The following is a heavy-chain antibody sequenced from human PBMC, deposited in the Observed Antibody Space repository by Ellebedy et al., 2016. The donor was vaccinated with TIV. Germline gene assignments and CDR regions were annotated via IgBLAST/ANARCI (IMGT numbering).Heavy chain of an antibody. Sequence: GGSLRLXXAASGFILSNYWMHWVRQVPGKGLVWVSHIRGDGISTSYADSVKGRFTISRDNAKNTMYLHMNSLRAEDTAVYYCARDGVGLIDLDSWGQGTLVTVSS. V-gene: IGHV3-74*01. J-gene: IGHJ4*02. CDR2: IRGDGIST. CDR1: GFILSNYW. D-gene: IGHD3-3*01. CDR3: ARDGVGLIDLDS.